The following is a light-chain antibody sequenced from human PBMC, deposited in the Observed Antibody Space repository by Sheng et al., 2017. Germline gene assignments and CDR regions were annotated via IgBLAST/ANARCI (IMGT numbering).Light chain of an antibody. CDR2: AAS. J-gene: IGKJ4*01. CDR1: QSITTY. Sequence: DIQMTQSPSSLSASVGDRVTITCRASQSITTYLNWYHQKSGKAPKLLIYAASSLQSGFPSRFSGSGSGTDFTLTISSLQPEDFATYYCQLSSSPFTFGGGTKVEIK. CDR3: QLSSSPFT. V-gene: IGKV1-39*01.